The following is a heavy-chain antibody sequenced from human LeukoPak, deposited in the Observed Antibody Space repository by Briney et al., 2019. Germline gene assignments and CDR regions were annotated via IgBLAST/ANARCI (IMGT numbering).Heavy chain of an antibody. CDR3: ARDSSGPRGGSWFDP. J-gene: IGHJ5*02. CDR2: IYYSGSA. V-gene: IGHV4-61*01. D-gene: IGHD3-22*01. CDR1: GGSVSSGSYY. Sequence: PSETLSLTCTVSGGSVSSGSYYWSWIRQPPGKGLEWIGYIYYSGSANYNPSLKSRVTISVDTSKNQFSLKLSSVTAADTAVYYCARDSSGPRGGSWFDPWGQGTLVTVSS.